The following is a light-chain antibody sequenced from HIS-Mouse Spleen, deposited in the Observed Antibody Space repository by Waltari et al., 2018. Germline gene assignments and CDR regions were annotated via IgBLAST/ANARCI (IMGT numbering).Light chain of an antibody. CDR3: SSYTSSSTF. CDR2: EVS. J-gene: IGLJ1*01. CDR1: SSDVGGYNY. Sequence: QSALTQPASVSGSPGQSITISCTGTSSDVGGYNYVSWYQQHPGKAPKLMIYEVSNRPSWVSNRFPGSKSGNTASLTISGLQAEDEADYYCSSYTSSSTFFGTGTKVTVL. V-gene: IGLV2-14*01.